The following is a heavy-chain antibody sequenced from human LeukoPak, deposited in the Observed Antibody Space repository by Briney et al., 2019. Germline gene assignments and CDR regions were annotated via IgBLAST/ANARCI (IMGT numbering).Heavy chain of an antibody. J-gene: IGHJ4*02. CDR1: GFTFTAYY. CDR2: INPNRGGT. V-gene: IGHV1-2*02. Sequence: ASVKVSCKASGFTFTAYYMHWVRQAPGQRLEWMGWINPNRGGTNYAQKFQGRVTMTRDTSISTAYMELSRLRSDDTAVYYCARDRHYYGSGSPDYWGQGTLVTVSS. CDR3: ARDRHYYGSGSPDY. D-gene: IGHD3-10*01.